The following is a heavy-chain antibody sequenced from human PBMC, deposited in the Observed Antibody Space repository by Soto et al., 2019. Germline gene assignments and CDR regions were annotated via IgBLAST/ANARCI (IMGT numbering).Heavy chain of an antibody. CDR2: INRSSTYI. V-gene: IGHV3-21*01. Sequence: EVQLVESGGGMVKPGGSLRLSCAASGFTFSSYSMNWVRPAPGKGLEWVSYINRSSTYIYYADSMKGRFTISRDNAKNSVYLEIISLRAEDTAVYYCARGGLIPMVRGPVPYNYGMDVWGQVTTVTVSS. CDR1: GFTFSSYS. CDR3: ARGGLIPMVRGPVPYNYGMDV. D-gene: IGHD3-10*01. J-gene: IGHJ6*02.